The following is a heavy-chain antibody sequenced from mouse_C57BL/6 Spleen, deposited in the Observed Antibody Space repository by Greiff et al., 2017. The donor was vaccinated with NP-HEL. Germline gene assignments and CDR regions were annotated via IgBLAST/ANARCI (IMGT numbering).Heavy chain of an antibody. CDR1: GYTFTSYW. V-gene: IGHV1-64*01. J-gene: IGHJ3*01. CDR2: IHPNSGST. D-gene: IGHD2-3*01. Sequence: QVQLQQPGAELVKPGASVKLSCKASGYTFTSYWMHWVKQRPGQGLEWIGMIHPNSGSTNYNEKFKSKATLTEDKSSSTAYMQLSSLTSEDSAVYDCAREGGYDTAWFAYWGQETLVTVSA. CDR3: AREGGYDTAWFAY.